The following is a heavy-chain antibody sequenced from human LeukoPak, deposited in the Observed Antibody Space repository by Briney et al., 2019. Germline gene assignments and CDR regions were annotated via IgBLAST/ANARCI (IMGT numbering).Heavy chain of an antibody. CDR2: ISGSGGST. J-gene: IGHJ5*02. CDR1: GFTFSSYA. Sequence: GGSLRLSCAASGFTFSSYAMSWVRQAPGKGLEWVSAISGSGGSTYYADSVKGRFTISRDNAKNSLYLQMNSLRAEDTAVYYCARGLSGSRDWFDPWGQGTLVTVSS. CDR3: ARGLSGSRDWFDP. D-gene: IGHD3-10*01. V-gene: IGHV3-23*01.